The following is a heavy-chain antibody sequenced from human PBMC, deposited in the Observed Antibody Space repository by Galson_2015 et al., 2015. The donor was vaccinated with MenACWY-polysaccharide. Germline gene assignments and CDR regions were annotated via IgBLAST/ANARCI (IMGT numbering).Heavy chain of an antibody. CDR3: ARREGSGMIGMDV. J-gene: IGHJ6*02. Sequence: QSGAEAKKPVESLKISCKGSGYSFTIDWVGCGCQRPGKTLEWMGMNYPCDSDARYSPSFQGQVSISAGKSISTAYLQWISLKVSAAAMYYCARREGSGMIGMDVWGQGTPVTVSS. D-gene: IGHD6-19*01. CDR1: GYSFTIDW. CDR2: NYPCDSDA. V-gene: IGHV5-51*01.